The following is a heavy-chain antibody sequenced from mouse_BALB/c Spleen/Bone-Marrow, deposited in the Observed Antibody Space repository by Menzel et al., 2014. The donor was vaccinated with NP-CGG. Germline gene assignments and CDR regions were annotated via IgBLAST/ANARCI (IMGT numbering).Heavy chain of an antibody. CDR2: ISDGGSYT. V-gene: IGHV5-4*02. CDR3: AGEVSMDY. J-gene: IGHJ4*01. CDR1: GFTFSGYY. Sequence: EVMLVESGGGLVKPGGSLKLSCAASGFTFSGYYMYWVRQTPEKRLEWVATISDGGSYTYYPDSVKGRFTISRDNAKNNLFLQLSSLKSEDTAMYYCAGEVSMDYWGQGTSVTVSS.